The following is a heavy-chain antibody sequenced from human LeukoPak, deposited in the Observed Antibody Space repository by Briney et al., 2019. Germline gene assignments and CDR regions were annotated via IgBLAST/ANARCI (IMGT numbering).Heavy chain of an antibody. D-gene: IGHD3-22*01. V-gene: IGHV4-4*09. J-gene: IGHJ3*02. CDR1: GGSISSYY. CDR3: ARQSYYYDSSGWGAFDI. CDR2: IYTSGST. Sequence: SETLSLTCTVSGGSISSYYWSWIRQPPGKGLEWIGYIYTSGSTNYNPSLKSRVTISVDTSKNQFSPKLSSVTAADTAVYYCARQSYYYDSSGWGAFDIWGQGTMVTVSS.